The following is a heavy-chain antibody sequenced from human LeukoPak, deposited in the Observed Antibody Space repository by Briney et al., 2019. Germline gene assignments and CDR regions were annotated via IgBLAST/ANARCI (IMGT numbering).Heavy chain of an antibody. CDR3: ASEGYCSSTSCLDY. Sequence: ASVKVSCKVSGYTLTELSMHWVRQAPGQGLEWMGWINPNSGGTNYAQKFQGRVTMTRDTSISTAYMELSRLRSDDAAVYYCASEGYCSSTSCLDYWGQGTLVTVSS. D-gene: IGHD2-2*01. V-gene: IGHV1-2*02. CDR1: GYTLTELS. CDR2: INPNSGGT. J-gene: IGHJ4*02.